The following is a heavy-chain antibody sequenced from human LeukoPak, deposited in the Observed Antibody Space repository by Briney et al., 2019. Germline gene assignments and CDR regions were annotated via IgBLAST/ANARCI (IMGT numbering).Heavy chain of an antibody. CDR1: GFTFDNYA. CDR2: ISGGGGST. CDR3: AKVLGSSSWYSLGY. J-gene: IGHJ4*02. V-gene: IGHV3-43*02. Sequence: PGGSLRLSCAASGFTFDNYAMHWVRQAPGKGLEWVSLISGGGGSTSYADSVKGRFTISRDNNEGSLYLQMNSLRTEDTALYYCAKVLGSSSWYSLGYWGQGILVTVSS. D-gene: IGHD6-13*01.